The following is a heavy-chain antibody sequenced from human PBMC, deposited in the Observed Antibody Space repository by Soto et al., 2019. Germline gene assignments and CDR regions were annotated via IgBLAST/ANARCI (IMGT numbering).Heavy chain of an antibody. CDR3: ASEHSGYVHGEDYYHGVDV. Sequence: EVQLVESGGGLVQPGGSLRLSCAASGYSLSTYWMHWVRQIPGQGLTWVSRIGPDGSSATYADSVKGRFTISRDNANHAVYLQLNSLRAEATGVYYCASEHSGYVHGEDYYHGVDVWGQGTTVSGSS. CDR2: IGPDGSSA. CDR1: GYSLSTYW. J-gene: IGHJ6*02. V-gene: IGHV3-74*03. D-gene: IGHD3-22*01.